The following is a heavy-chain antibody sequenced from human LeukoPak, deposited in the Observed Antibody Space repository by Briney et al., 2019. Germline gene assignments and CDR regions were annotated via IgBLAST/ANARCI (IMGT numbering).Heavy chain of an antibody. CDR3: ARGRYDFWSGYSETGNFNFDY. CDR1: GYAFTSYD. V-gene: IGHV1-8*01. Sequence: ASVKVSCKASGYAFTSYDINWVRQATGQGLEWMGRMNPNSGNTGYAQKFQGRVTMTRNTSISTAYMELSSLRSEDTAVYYCARGRYDFWSGYSETGNFNFDYWGQGTLVTVSS. D-gene: IGHD3-3*01. J-gene: IGHJ4*02. CDR2: MNPNSGNT.